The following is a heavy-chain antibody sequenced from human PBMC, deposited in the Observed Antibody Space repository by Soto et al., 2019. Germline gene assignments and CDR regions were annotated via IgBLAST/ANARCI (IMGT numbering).Heavy chain of an antibody. CDR3: ARCLFSYGARFDP. J-gene: IGHJ5*02. CDR1: GGSISSYY. D-gene: IGHD1-26*01. Sequence: QVQLQESGPGLVKPSETLSLTCTVSGGSISSYYWSWIRQPPGKGLEWIGYIYYSGSINYNPSLKSRVTISVDTSKNQFSLKLSSVIAADTAVYYCARCLFSYGARFDPWGQGTLVTVSS. CDR2: IYYSGSI. V-gene: IGHV4-59*01.